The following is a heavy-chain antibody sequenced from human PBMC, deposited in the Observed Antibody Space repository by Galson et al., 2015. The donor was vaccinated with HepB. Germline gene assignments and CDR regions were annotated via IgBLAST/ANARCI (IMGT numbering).Heavy chain of an antibody. CDR3: AKAWGSDYYDSSGYYHFDH. CDR1: GFTFSSSA. V-gene: IGHV3-23*01. Sequence: SLRLSCAASGFTFSSSAMSWVRQAPGKGLEWVSAITGSGGSTYYADAVKGRFSISRDNSKNTMYLQLNSLRAEDTAVYYCAKAWGSDYYDSSGYYHFDHWGQGTLVTVSS. J-gene: IGHJ4*02. CDR2: ITGSGGST. D-gene: IGHD3-22*01.